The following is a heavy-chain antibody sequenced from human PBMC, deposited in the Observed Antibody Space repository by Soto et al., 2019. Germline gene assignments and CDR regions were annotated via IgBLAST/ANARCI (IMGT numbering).Heavy chain of an antibody. CDR2: ISGGGTST. CDR1: VFTFYSYA. Sequence: LIXSCVASVFTFYSYAINWIRQAPGKGLEWGSVISGGGTSTYYADSVKGRFTVSRDNSKNTMYLQMNRLSAEDTGVYYCAKERFVYDFGIVPAATLIGMAASGQGTTVTVSS. J-gene: IGHJ6*02. V-gene: IGHV3-23*01. CDR3: AKERFVYDFGIVPAATLIGMAA. D-gene: IGHD2-2*01.